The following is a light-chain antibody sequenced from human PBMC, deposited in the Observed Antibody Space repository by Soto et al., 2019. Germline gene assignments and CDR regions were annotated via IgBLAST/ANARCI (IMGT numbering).Light chain of an antibody. V-gene: IGKV3-20*01. Sequence: EVVLTQSPGTLSLSPGEGATLSCRASQSVSRSYLAWYRQKAGQAPRLLIFGVSTRASGIPDRFSGSGSGTEFTLTISRLEPEDFAMYYCQQYDSAPLTFGGGTKVEIK. CDR2: GVS. J-gene: IGKJ4*01. CDR1: QSVSRSY. CDR3: QQYDSAPLT.